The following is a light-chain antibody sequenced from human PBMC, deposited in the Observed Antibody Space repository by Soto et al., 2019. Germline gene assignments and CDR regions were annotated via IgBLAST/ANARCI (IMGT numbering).Light chain of an antibody. J-gene: IGKJ1*01. V-gene: IGKV1-27*01. Sequence: QMTQSPSSLSASVGDRVTITFRSSQGIGNYLAWYQQKPGKVPHLLISAASTLQSGIPSRFSGSGSGTDFTLTISSLQPADVATYYCQKYDRSPKTFGQGTKV. CDR1: QGIGNY. CDR2: AAS. CDR3: QKYDRSPKT.